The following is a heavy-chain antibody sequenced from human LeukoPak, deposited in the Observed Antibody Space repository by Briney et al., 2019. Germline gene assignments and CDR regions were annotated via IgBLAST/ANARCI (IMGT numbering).Heavy chain of an antibody. CDR2: ISWNSGSI. J-gene: IGHJ4*02. D-gene: IGHD6-19*01. CDR1: GFTFDDYA. Sequence: SGGSLRLSCAAPGFTFDDYAMHWVRQAPGKGLEWVSGISWNSGSIGYADSVKGRFTISRDNAKNSLYLQMNSLRAEDTALYYCAKAPTRGWYGLVDYWGQGTLVTVSS. V-gene: IGHV3-9*01. CDR3: AKAPTRGWYGLVDY.